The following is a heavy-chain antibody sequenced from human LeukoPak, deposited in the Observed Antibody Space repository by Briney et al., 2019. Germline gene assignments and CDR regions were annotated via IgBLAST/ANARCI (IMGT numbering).Heavy chain of an antibody. CDR1: GFSFSTYW. CDR2: MKQDGSEK. V-gene: IGHV3-7*01. CDR3: ARDRRDGYNVLDY. J-gene: IGHJ4*02. D-gene: IGHD5-24*01. Sequence: PGGSLRLSCAASGFSFSTYWMTWVRQAPGKGLEGVANMKQDGSEKYYVDSVKGRFTISRDNAKNSLYLEMNSLRAEDTAMYYCARDRRDGYNVLDYWGQGTLVTVSS.